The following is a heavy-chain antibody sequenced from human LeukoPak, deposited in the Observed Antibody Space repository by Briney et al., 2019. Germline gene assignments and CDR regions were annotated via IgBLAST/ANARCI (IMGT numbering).Heavy chain of an antibody. CDR2: ISYDGSNK. V-gene: IGHV3-30*14. CDR1: GFTFSSYA. CDR3: ASPAGAPNPFDY. J-gene: IGHJ4*02. D-gene: IGHD1-26*01. Sequence: GGSLRLSCAASGFTFSSYAMHWVRQAPGKGLEWVAVISYDGSNKYYADSVKGRFTISRDNSKNTLYLQMNSLRAEDTAVYYCASPAGAPNPFDYWGQGTLVTVSS.